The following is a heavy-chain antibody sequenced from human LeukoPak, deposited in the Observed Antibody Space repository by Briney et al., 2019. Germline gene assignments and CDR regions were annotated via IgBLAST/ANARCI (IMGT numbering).Heavy chain of an antibody. CDR2: IYYSGST. CDR1: GGSISSSRYY. J-gene: IGHJ3*02. CDR3: ARRWGDYEAFDI. Sequence: PSETLSLTCTVSGGSISSSRYYWGWIRQPPGKGLEWIGSIYYSGSTYYNPSLKSRVTISVDTSKNQFSLKLSSVTAADTAVYYCARRWGDYEAFDIWGQGTMVTVSS. V-gene: IGHV4-39*01. D-gene: IGHD4-17*01.